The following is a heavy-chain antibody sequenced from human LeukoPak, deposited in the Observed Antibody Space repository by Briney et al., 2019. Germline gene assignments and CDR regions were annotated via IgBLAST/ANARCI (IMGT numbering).Heavy chain of an antibody. CDR3: ARSIMITFGGVSHFDY. CDR2: INPNSGGT. Sequence: ASVKVSCKASGYTFTGYYMHWVRQAPGQGLEWMGWINPNSGGTNYAQKFQGRVTMTRDTSISTAYMELSRLRSDDTAVYYCARSIMITFGGVSHFDYWGQETLVTVSS. J-gene: IGHJ4*02. D-gene: IGHD3-16*01. V-gene: IGHV1-2*02. CDR1: GYTFTGYY.